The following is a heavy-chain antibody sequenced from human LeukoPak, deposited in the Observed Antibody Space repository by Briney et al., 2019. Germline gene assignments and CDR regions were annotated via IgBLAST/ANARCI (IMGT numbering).Heavy chain of an antibody. V-gene: IGHV3-23*01. CDR3: AKILSGTYSFDL. J-gene: IGHJ4*02. Sequence: PGGSLRLSCTASGSTFSTYPMTWVRQAPGQGLEWVSAISGNSVTIYYADSVKGRSTISRDNSKNTLYLQMYSLRAEDTAVYYCAKILSGTYSFDLWGQGTLVTVSS. D-gene: IGHD1-26*01. CDR1: GSTFSTYP. CDR2: ISGNSVTI.